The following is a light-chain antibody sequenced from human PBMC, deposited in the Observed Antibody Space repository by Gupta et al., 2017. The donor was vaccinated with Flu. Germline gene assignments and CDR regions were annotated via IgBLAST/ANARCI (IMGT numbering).Light chain of an antibody. CDR1: GRDVVAYDY. CDR2: EGK. Sequence: QSLAISCTGAGRDVVAYDYVSRYQQHPGQVPKLIIDEGKKRPAGVPDRFTGSKSGNTASLTIAGREAEDEADDHWKTDVAARVFGGGTRLTVL. J-gene: IGLJ3*02. V-gene: IGLV2-8*01. CDR3: KTDVAARV.